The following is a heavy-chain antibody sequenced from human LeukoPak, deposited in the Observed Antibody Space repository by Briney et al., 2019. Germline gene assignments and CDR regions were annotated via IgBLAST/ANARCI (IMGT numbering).Heavy chain of an antibody. D-gene: IGHD2-2*01. CDR3: AKDVWDIVVVPAAFFEY. V-gene: IGHV3-48*01. CDR1: GFTFSSYS. J-gene: IGHJ4*02. CDR2: ISSSSSTI. Sequence: GGSLRLSCAASGFTFSSYSMNWVRQAPGKGLEWVSYISSSSSTIYYADSVKGRFTISRDNSKNTLYLQMNSLRAEDTAVYYCAKDVWDIVVVPAAFFEYWGQGTLVTVSS.